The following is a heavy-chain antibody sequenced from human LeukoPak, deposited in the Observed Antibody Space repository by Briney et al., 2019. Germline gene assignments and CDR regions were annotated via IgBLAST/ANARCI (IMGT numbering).Heavy chain of an antibody. CDR2: ISSSSSTI. V-gene: IGHV3-48*01. Sequence: PGGSLRPSCAAGGFTFSSYSMNWVRQARGKRLEWGSYISSSSSTIYYPYSVKGRFTISRDNAKISLYLQMNSLRAEDTAVYDCARSGNGIVVVPAATNYWGQGTLVTVS. D-gene: IGHD2-2*01. J-gene: IGHJ4*02. CDR3: ARSGNGIVVVPAATNY. CDR1: GFTFSSYS.